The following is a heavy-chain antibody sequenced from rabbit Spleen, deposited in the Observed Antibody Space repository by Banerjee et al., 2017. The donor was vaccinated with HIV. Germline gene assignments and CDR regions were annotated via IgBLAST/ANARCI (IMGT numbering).Heavy chain of an antibody. V-gene: IGHV1S45*01. CDR1: GFSFSSTYY. CDR2: IWTGSNSGS. Sequence: QEQLEESGGDLVKPEGSLTLTCTASGFSFSSTYYMCWVRQAPGKGLEWIACIWTGSNSGSYYASWVNGRFSISKTSSTTVTLQMTSLTAADTATYFCTRDAAGREDFNLWGPGTLVTVS. J-gene: IGHJ4*01. CDR3: TRDAAGREDFNL. D-gene: IGHD4-2*01.